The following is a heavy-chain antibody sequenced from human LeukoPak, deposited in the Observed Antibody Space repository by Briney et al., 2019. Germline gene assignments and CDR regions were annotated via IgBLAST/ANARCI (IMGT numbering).Heavy chain of an antibody. V-gene: IGHV4-59*01. CDR2: IYYSGST. CDR3: ARDLSGSLGYDY. Sequence: SETLSLTCTVSGGSISSYYWSWIRQPPGKGLEWIGYIYYSGSTNYNPSLKSRVTISVDTSKNQFSLKLSSVTAADTAVYYCARDLSGSLGYDYWGQGTLVTVSS. D-gene: IGHD1-26*01. J-gene: IGHJ4*02. CDR1: GGSISSYY.